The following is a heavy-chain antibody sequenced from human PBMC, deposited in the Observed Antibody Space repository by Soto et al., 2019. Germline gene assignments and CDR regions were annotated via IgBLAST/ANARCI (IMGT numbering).Heavy chain of an antibody. Sequence: SQTLSLTCAISGYSVSRNSAAWNWIRQSPSRGLEWLGRTYYRSKWYNDYAVSVKSRITINPDTSKNQFSLQLNSVTPEDTAVYYCAREPQGEAAAGTGGYFDYWGQGTLVTVSS. CDR2: TYYRSKWYN. V-gene: IGHV6-1*01. J-gene: IGHJ4*02. D-gene: IGHD6-13*01. CDR3: AREPQGEAAAGTGGYFDY. CDR1: GYSVSRNSAA.